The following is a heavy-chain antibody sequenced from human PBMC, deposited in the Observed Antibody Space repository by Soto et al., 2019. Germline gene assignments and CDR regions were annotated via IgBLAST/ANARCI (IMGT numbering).Heavy chain of an antibody. CDR3: ARGLAGRSSSWYDY. J-gene: IGHJ4*02. CDR1: GGSFSGYY. D-gene: IGHD6-13*01. V-gene: IGHV4-34*01. Sequence: PSETLSLTCAVYGGSFSGYYWSWIRQPPGKGLEWIGEINHSGTTNYNPSLKSRVTISVDTSKNQLSLKLSSGTAADTAVYYCARGLAGRSSSWYDYWGQGTLVPVSS. CDR2: INHSGTT.